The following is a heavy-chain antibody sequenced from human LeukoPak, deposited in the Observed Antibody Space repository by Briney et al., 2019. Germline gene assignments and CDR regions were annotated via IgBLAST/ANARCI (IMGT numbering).Heavy chain of an antibody. V-gene: IGHV3-66*02. D-gene: IGHD1-1*01. Sequence: GRSLRLSCAASGFTVSSNYMSCVRQAPGKGMEWVSDIYSGGSTYYADSVKGLFTICRDNSKTTLYLQMNSMRAEDTAVYYCARASVGSATAVGIADYWGQGTLVTVSS. J-gene: IGHJ4*02. CDR2: IYSGGST. CDR1: GFTVSSNY. CDR3: ARASVGSATAVGIADY.